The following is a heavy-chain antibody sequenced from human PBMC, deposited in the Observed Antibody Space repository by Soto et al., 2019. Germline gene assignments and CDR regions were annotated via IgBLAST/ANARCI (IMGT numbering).Heavy chain of an antibody. J-gene: IGHJ6*02. Sequence: LRLSCAASGFTFSSYGMHWVRQAPGKGLEWVAVIWYDGSNKYYADSVKGRFTISRDNSKNTLYLQMNSLRAEDTAVYYCAREWRWLQLLSKDYYYGMDVWGQGTTVTVSS. V-gene: IGHV3-33*01. CDR3: AREWRWLQLLSKDYYYGMDV. CDR1: GFTFSSYG. D-gene: IGHD5-12*01. CDR2: IWYDGSNK.